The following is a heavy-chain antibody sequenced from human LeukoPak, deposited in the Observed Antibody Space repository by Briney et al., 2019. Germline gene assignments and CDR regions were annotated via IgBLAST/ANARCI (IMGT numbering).Heavy chain of an antibody. CDR1: GFPFSNSA. CDR3: GKAALWFGEFVPG. V-gene: IGHV3-23*01. J-gene: IGHJ4*02. Sequence: PGGSLRLSCAASGFPFSNSAMSWVRQAPGKGLEWVSAISGSGGTTYYAASVKGRFTISRDNSKNTLFLQMKSLRVDDTALYYCGKAALWFGEFVPGWGQGALVTVSS. D-gene: IGHD3-10*01. CDR2: ISGSGGTT.